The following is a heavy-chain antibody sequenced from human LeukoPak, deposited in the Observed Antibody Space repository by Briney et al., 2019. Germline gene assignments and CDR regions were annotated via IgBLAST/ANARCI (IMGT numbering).Heavy chain of an antibody. V-gene: IGHV3-11*01. CDR2: ISSSGSTI. CDR1: GFTFSDYY. J-gene: IGHJ5*02. D-gene: IGHD5-12*01. CDR3: ARTGLRFSNWFDP. Sequence: GGSLRLSCAASGFTFSDYYMSWIRQAPGKGLGWVSYISSSGSTIYYADSVKGRFTISRDNAKNSLYLQMNSLRAEDTAVYYCARTGLRFSNWFDPWGQGTLVTVSS.